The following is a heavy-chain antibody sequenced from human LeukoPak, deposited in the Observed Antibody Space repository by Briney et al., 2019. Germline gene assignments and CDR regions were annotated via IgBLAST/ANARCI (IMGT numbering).Heavy chain of an antibody. V-gene: IGHV3-30*04. J-gene: IGHJ6*04. CDR2: ISYDGSNK. CDR3: ASATGGSGSYPDRLYYYYGMDV. CDR1: GFTFSSYA. D-gene: IGHD3-10*01. Sequence: GGSLRLSCAASGFTFSSYAMHWVRQPPGKGLELVAVISYDGSNKYYADSVKGRFTTSKDNSKNTLYLQMNSLRAEDTAVYYCASATGGSGSYPDRLYYYYGMDVWGKGTTVTVSS.